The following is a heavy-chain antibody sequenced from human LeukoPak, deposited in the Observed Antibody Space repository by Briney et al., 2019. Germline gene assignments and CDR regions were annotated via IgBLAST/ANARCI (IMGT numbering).Heavy chain of an antibody. CDR3: LRGLTGYYFAY. CDR2: ISYDGSNK. V-gene: IGHV3-30-3*01. D-gene: IGHD3-9*01. J-gene: IGHJ4*02. CDR1: GFTFSSYA. Sequence: GGSLRLSCAASGFTFSSYAMHWVRQAPGKGLEWVAVISYDGSNKYYADSVKGRFTISRDNSKNTLYLQMNSLKAEDTAVYYCLRGLTGYYFAYWGQGTMVTVSS.